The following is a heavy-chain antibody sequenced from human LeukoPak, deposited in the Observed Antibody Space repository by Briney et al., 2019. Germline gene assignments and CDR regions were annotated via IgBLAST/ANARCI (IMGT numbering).Heavy chain of an antibody. J-gene: IGHJ6*02. CDR1: GFTFSSYS. Sequence: PGGSLRLSCAASGFTFSSYSMNWVRQAPGKGLEWVSYISSSSSTIYYVDSVKGRFTISRDNAKNSLYLQMNSLRAEDTAVYYCARTLANDYFYYGMDVWGQGTTVTVSS. CDR2: ISSSSSTI. CDR3: ARTLANDYFYYGMDV. V-gene: IGHV3-48*01.